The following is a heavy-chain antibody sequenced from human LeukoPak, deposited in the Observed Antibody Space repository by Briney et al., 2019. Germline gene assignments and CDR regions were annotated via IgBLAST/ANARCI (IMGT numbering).Heavy chain of an antibody. CDR2: IWYDGSNK. Sequence: GGSLRLSCAASGFTFSSYGMHWVRQAPGKGLEWVAVIWYDGSNKYYADSVKGRFTISRDNSKNTLYLQMNSLRAEDTAGYYWARDHEGSDYWGQGTLVTVSS. J-gene: IGHJ4*02. CDR3: ARDHEGSDY. D-gene: IGHD1-26*01. CDR1: GFTFSSYG. V-gene: IGHV3-33*01.